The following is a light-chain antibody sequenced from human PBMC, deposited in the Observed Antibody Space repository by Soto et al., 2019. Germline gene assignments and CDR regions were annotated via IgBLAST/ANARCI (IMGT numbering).Light chain of an antibody. CDR1: QSVGSN. CDR2: GAS. V-gene: IGKV3-15*01. J-gene: IGKJ1*01. Sequence: PGTLSLSPGERVTLSCRARQSVGSNLAWYQQKPGQAPRLLIFGASTRANGIPARFSGSGSETEFTLIISSLQAEDSAVYFCQQYNNWPTWTFGQGTKVDI. CDR3: QQYNNWPTWT.